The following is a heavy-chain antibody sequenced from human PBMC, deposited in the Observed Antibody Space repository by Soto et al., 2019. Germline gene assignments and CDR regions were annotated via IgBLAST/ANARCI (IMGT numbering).Heavy chain of an antibody. CDR1: GITLSIYA. CDR3: AKGQNSGTYRFYFDY. J-gene: IGHJ4*02. Sequence: EGFLRLSCAASGITLSIYAISWVRQAPGKGPEWVSGISASGGSTSYADSVKGRFTISRDNSKNTLYLQMNSLRADDTAVYHCAKGQNSGTYRFYFDYWGQGALVTVSS. D-gene: IGHD1-26*01. CDR2: ISASGGST. V-gene: IGHV3-23*01.